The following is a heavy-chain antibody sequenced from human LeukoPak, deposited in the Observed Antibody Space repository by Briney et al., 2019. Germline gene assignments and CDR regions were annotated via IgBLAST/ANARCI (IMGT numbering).Heavy chain of an antibody. Sequence: ASVKVSCKASGYTFTGYYMHWVRQAPGQGLEWMGRINPNSGGTNYAQKFQGRVTMTRDTSISTAYMELSRLRSDDTAVYYCARVLGSGWYGGGFDYWGQGTLVTVSS. D-gene: IGHD6-19*01. CDR2: INPNSGGT. J-gene: IGHJ4*02. CDR1: GYTFTGYY. V-gene: IGHV1-2*06. CDR3: ARVLGSGWYGGGFDY.